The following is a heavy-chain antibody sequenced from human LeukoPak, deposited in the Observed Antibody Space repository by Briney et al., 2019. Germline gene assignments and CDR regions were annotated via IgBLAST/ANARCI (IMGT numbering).Heavy chain of an antibody. CDR2: ISSSSSYI. CDR3: ARGGDIVVVPVAGFDY. CDR1: GFTFTSYS. V-gene: IGHV3-21*01. D-gene: IGHD2-2*01. J-gene: IGHJ4*02. Sequence: GGSLRLSCAASGFTFTSYSMNWVRQAPGKGLEWVSSISSSSSYIYYGDSVKGRLTVSRDTAKNSLYLQMNSLRADDTAVYYCARGGDIVVVPVAGFDYWGQGTLVTVSS.